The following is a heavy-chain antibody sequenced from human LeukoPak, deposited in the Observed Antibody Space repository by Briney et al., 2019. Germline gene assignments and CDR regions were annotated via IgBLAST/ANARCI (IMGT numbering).Heavy chain of an antibody. D-gene: IGHD1-7*01. J-gene: IGHJ4*02. CDR1: GFTFSSYS. V-gene: IGHV3-21*01. Sequence: GGSLRLSCAASGFTFSSYSMNWVRQAPGKGLEWVSSISSSSSYIYYADSVKGRFTISRDNAKNSLCLQMNSLRAEDTAVYYCARPLRYNWNYGLDYWGQGTLVTVSS. CDR3: ARPLRYNWNYGLDY. CDR2: ISSSSSYI.